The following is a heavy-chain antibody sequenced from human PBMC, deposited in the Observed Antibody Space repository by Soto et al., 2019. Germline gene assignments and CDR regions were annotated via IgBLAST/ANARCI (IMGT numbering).Heavy chain of an antibody. CDR3: ARDHGVAVAGTMDY. CDR1: GYTFTGYA. CDR2: INAGNGNT. Sequence: ASVKVSCKASGYTFTGYAMHWVRQAPGQRLEWMGWINAGNGNTKYSQKFQGRVTITRDTSASTAYMELSSLRSEDTAVYYCARDHGVAVAGTMDYWGQGTLVTVSS. J-gene: IGHJ4*02. V-gene: IGHV1-3*01. D-gene: IGHD6-19*01.